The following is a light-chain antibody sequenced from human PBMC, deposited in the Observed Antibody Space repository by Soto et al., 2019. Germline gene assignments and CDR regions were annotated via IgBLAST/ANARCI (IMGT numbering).Light chain of an antibody. V-gene: IGLV2-14*01. CDR3: CSYAGRSTWDVV. CDR1: SSDIGAYDY. J-gene: IGLJ2*01. CDR2: EVN. Sequence: QSALTQPASLSGSPGQSITISCTGTSSDIGAYDYVSWFQQHPGKAPKLMISEVNNRPSGVSNRFSGSKSGNTAYLTISGLQVEDEADYYCCSYAGRSTWDVVFGGGTKLTVL.